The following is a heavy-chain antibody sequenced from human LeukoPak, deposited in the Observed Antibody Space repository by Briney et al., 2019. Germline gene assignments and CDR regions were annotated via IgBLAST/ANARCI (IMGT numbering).Heavy chain of an antibody. V-gene: IGHV4-34*01. CDR3: ARKAQWLRPRFDP. CDR2: INHSGST. D-gene: IGHD6-19*01. Sequence: TETLSLTCAVSGGSISSGGYSWSWIRQPPGKGLEWIGEINHSGSTNYNPSLKSRVTISVDTSKNQFSLKLSSVTAADTAVYYCARKAQWLRPRFDPWGQGTLVTVSS. CDR1: GGSISSGGYS. J-gene: IGHJ5*02.